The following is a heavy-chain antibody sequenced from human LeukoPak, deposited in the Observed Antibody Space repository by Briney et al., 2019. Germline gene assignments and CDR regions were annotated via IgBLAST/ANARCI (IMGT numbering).Heavy chain of an antibody. J-gene: IGHJ6*04. CDR1: GYTITSYG. CDR3: ARDLAVAVIERYYGMDV. CDR2: ISAYNGNT. V-gene: IGHV1-18*04. D-gene: IGHD6-19*01. Sequence: ASVKVSCKASGYTITSYGISWVRQAPGQGLEWMGWISAYNGNTNYAQKLQGRVTMTTDTSTSTAYMELRSLRSDDTAVYYCARDLAVAVIERYYGMDVWGKGTTVTVSS.